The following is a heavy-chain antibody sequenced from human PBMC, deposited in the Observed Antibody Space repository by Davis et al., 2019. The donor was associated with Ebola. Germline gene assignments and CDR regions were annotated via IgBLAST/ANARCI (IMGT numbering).Heavy chain of an antibody. CDR1: GFTFGDYA. V-gene: IGHV3-49*04. Sequence: PGGSLRLSCTASGFTFGDYAMSWVRQAPGKGLEWVGFVRSKAYGGTTEYAASVKGRFTISRDDSKSIAYLQMNSLKTEDTAVYYCTREYGGNSDYWGQGILVTVSS. CDR2: VRSKAYGGTT. J-gene: IGHJ4*02. CDR3: TREYGGNSDY. D-gene: IGHD4-23*01.